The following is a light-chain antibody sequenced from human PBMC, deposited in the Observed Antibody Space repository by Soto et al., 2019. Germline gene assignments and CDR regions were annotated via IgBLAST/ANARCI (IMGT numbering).Light chain of an antibody. J-gene: IGLJ1*01. CDR3: SSYTSSSTLV. CDR2: DVS. CDR1: RSDVGDYNY. V-gene: IGLV2-14*01. Sequence: QSALTQPASVSGSPGQSITISCTGTRSDVGDYNYVSWYQQHPGKAPKVMIYDVSNRPSGVSNRFSGSKSGNTASLTISGLQAEDEADYYCSSYTSSSTLVFGTGTKSPS.